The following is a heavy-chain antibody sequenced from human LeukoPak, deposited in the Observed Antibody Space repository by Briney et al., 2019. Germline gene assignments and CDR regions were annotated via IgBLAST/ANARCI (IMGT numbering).Heavy chain of an antibody. J-gene: IGHJ4*02. V-gene: IGHV1-46*01. CDR1: GLTFTSYY. Sequence: GASVKVSCKASGLTFTSYYLYWVQQAPGQGLEWMGVINPSGGSTTSAQKFQGRVTMTRDTSTSTVYMELRSLRSEDTAVYYCASGPGPSDDGGGYCFDYWGQGTLVTVSS. D-gene: IGHD3-22*01. CDR2: INPSGGST. CDR3: ASGPGPSDDGGGYCFDY.